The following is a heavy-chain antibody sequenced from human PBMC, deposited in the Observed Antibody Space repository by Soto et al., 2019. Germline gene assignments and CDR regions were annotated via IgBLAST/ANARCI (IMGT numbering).Heavy chain of an antibody. V-gene: IGHV4-34*01. CDR2: INHSGST. D-gene: IGHD3-22*01. CDR1: GGSFSGYY. J-gene: IGHJ4*02. CDR3: ARDSSGFDY. Sequence: SETPSNTSAVYGGSFSGYYCSWIRQPPGKGLEWIGEINHSGSTNYNPSLKSRVTISVDTSKNQFSLKLSSVTAADTAVYYCARDSSGFDYWGQGTLVTVSS.